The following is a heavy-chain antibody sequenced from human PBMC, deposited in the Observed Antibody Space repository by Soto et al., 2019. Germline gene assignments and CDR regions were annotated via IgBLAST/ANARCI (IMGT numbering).Heavy chain of an antibody. J-gene: IGHJ5*02. Sequence: GGSLRLSCAASGFTFSSYGMHWVRQAPGKGLEWVAVISYDGSNKYYADSVKGRFTISRDNSKNTLYLQMNSLRAEDTAVYYCAATRTFIAAADLWGQGTLVTVSS. CDR2: ISYDGSNK. CDR3: AATRTFIAAADL. CDR1: GFTFSSYG. V-gene: IGHV3-30*03. D-gene: IGHD6-13*01.